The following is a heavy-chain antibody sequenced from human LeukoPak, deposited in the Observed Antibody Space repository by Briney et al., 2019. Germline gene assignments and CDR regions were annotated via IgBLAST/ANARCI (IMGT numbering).Heavy chain of an antibody. Sequence: GGSLGLSCAASGFTFSRYAMSWVRQAPGKGLEWVSGSGSGGTTYYADSVKGRFTISRDNSKNTLYLQMNSLRAEDTAVYYCAKTAPTSDIVVVVAANYYYMDVWGKGSTVTVSS. CDR1: GFTFSRYA. CDR3: AKTAPTSDIVVVVAANYYYMDV. D-gene: IGHD2-15*01. CDR2: SGSGGTT. V-gene: IGHV3-23*01. J-gene: IGHJ6*03.